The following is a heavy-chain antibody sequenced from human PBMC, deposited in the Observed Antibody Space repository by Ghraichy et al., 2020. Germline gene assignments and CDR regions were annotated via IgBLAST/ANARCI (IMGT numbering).Heavy chain of an antibody. CDR1: GFTFSSYA. V-gene: IGHV3-64D*06. CDR3: VKPDYGDYGEYFDY. CDR2: ISSNGGST. J-gene: IGHJ4*02. D-gene: IGHD4-17*01. Sequence: GGSLRLSCSASGFTFSSYAMHWVRQAPGKGLEYVSAISSNGGSTYYADSVKGRFTISRDNSKNTLYLQMSSLRAEDTAVYYCVKPDYGDYGEYFDYWGQGTLVTVSS.